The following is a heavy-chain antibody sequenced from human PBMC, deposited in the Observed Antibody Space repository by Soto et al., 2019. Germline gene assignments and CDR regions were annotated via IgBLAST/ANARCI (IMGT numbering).Heavy chain of an antibody. J-gene: IGHJ5*02. CDR2: IYYSGNT. V-gene: IGHV4-61*01. D-gene: IGHD6-13*01. CDR3: ARGNIAAAGTKFDP. CDR1: GGSVSSRSYY. Sequence: PSETLSLTCTVSGGSVSSRSYYWSWIRQPPGKGLEWIGYIYYSGNTNYNPSLKSRVTISVDTSKNQFSLKLSSVTAADTAVYYCARGNIAAAGTKFDPWGQGALVTVS.